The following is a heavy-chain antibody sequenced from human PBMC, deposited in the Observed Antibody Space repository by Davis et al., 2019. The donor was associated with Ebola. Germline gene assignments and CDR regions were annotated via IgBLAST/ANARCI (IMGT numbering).Heavy chain of an antibody. CDR2: IRSKAHNYAT. J-gene: IGHJ4*02. V-gene: IGHV3-73*01. CDR1: EFTFSSYW. Sequence: GESLKISCAASEFTFSSYWMHWVRQASGKGLEWVGRIRSKAHNYATAYAASVKGRFTISRDESKNTAYLQMNSLTSEDTAVYYCTRSPGYSSSHVPGDYFDYWGQGTLVTVSS. CDR3: TRSPGYSSSHVPGDYFDY. D-gene: IGHD6-13*01.